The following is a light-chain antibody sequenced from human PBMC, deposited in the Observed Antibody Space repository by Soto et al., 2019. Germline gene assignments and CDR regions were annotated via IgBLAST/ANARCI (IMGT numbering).Light chain of an antibody. J-gene: IGKJ5*01. CDR1: QSISTY. Sequence: DIHMTQSRSSLSASVGYRVTITCRASQSISTYLNWYHQKPGKAPDLLIYAASSLKSGVPSRFSGSGSGTDFTLTITGLQPADFATYYCQQNYSIPITFGQGTRLEIK. V-gene: IGKV1-39*01. CDR3: QQNYSIPIT. CDR2: AAS.